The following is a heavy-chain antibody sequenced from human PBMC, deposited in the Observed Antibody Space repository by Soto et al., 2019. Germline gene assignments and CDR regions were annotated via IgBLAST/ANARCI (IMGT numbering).Heavy chain of an antibody. V-gene: IGHV1-69*13. J-gene: IGHJ5*02. D-gene: IGHD2-2*01. CDR3: ARVVCSSTSCRLIRNWLDP. CDR2: IIPIFGTA. CDR1: GATFSSYA. Sequence: SVKVSCKASGATFSSYAISWVRQAPGQGLEWIGGIIPIFGTANYAQKFQGRVTITADESTGTAYMELSSLRSEDTAVYYCARVVCSSTSCRLIRNWLDPWGQGTLVTVSS.